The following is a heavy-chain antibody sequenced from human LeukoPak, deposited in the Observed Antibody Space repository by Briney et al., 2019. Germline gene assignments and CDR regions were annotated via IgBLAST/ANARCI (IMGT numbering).Heavy chain of an antibody. V-gene: IGHV3-9*01. J-gene: IGHJ4*02. CDR3: AKEYYYDSSGYYYRIPLRYFDY. CDR1: GFTFDDYA. Sequence: GGSLRLSCAASGFTFDDYAMHWVRQAPGKGLEWVSGISWNSGSIGYADSVKGRFTISRDNAKNSLYLQMNSLRAEDTALYYCAKEYYYDSSGYYYRIPLRYFDYWGQGTLVTVSS. D-gene: IGHD3-22*01. CDR2: ISWNSGSI.